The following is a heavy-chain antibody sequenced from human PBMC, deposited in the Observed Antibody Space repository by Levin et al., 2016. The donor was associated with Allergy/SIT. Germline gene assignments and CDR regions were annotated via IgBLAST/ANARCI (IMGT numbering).Heavy chain of an antibody. CDR3: ARLGSQNYYMDV. CDR2: AYYRGSF. D-gene: IGHD1-26*01. J-gene: IGHJ4*02. Sequence: SETLSLTCTVSGMSINSYFWSWIRQPPGKGLEWIGFAYYRGSFSNSPSLEGRVTVSVEPSKNQFSLQLTSVTAADTAVYYCARLGSQNYYMDVWGQGSLVTVSS. V-gene: IGHV4-59*13. CDR1: GMSINSYF.